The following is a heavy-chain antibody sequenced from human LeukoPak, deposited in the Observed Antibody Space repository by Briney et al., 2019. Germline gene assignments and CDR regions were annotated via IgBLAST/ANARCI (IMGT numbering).Heavy chain of an antibody. V-gene: IGHV3-74*01. CDR3: ARDPFNKRGNYYGFDY. D-gene: IGHD3-3*01. Sequence: QPGGSLRLSCVASEFTFSSTWMHWVRHAPGKGLVWVSHIDPDGSGTSYADFVKGRFSISRDNAKNTLYLQMNSLRAEDTAMYYCARDPFNKRGNYYGFDYWGQGTPVTVSS. CDR1: EFTFSSTW. J-gene: IGHJ4*02. CDR2: IDPDGSGT.